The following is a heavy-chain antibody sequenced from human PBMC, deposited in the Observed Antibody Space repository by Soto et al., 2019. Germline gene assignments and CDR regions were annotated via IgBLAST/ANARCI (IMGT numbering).Heavy chain of an antibody. D-gene: IGHD3-9*01. Sequence: GGSLRLSCAASGFTFSSYWMSWVSQAPGKGLEWVANIKQDGSEKYYVDSVKGRFTISRDNAKNSLYLQMNSLRAEDTAVYYCARGPHLRYFDWLLGYWGQGTLVTVS. CDR2: IKQDGSEK. V-gene: IGHV3-7*01. CDR1: GFTFSSYW. J-gene: IGHJ4*02. CDR3: ARGPHLRYFDWLLGY.